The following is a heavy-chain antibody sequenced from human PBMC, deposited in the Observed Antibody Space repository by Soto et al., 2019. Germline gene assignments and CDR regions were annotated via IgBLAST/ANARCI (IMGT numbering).Heavy chain of an antibody. V-gene: IGHV3-11*01. J-gene: IGHJ3*02. CDR3: ARAYSDAFYI. CDR1: RFTFSDYY. CDR2: ISSRGTGI. D-gene: IGHD2-15*01. Sequence: QVQLVESGGGLVKTGGSLRLSCAASRFTFSDYYMIWIRQAPGKGLEWVSYISSRGTGIYYGDSVKGRFTISRDNAKNSLYLQMNRLRAEDKAVCYCARAYSDAFYIWGQGTMVTVSS.